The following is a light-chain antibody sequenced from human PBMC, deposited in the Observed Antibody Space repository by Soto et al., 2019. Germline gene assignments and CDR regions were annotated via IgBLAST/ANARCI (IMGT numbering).Light chain of an antibody. J-gene: IGLJ1*01. CDR2: EGN. Sequence: QSALTQPASVSGSPGQSITISCTGTSRDVGGYNLVSWYQQHPGKVPKLLIFEGNKRPSGVSSRFSGSKSGSTASLTISGLQAEDEADYYCSAYTTSIALYVFGAGTKLTVL. CDR1: SRDVGGYNL. CDR3: SAYTTSIALYV. V-gene: IGLV2-14*02.